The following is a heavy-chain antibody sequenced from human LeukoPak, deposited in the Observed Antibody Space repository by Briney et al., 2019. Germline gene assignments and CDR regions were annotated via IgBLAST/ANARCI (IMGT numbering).Heavy chain of an antibody. V-gene: IGHV1-18*01. CDR3: ARAYSRAYYYYYYYMDV. CDR1: GYTFTSYG. D-gene: IGHD1-26*01. CDR2: ISAYNGNT. Sequence: GASVKVSCKASGYTFTSYGISWVRQAPGQGLEWMGWISAYNGNTNYAQKLQGRVTMTTDTSTSTAYMELRSLRSDDTAVYYCARAYSRAYYYYYYYMDVWGEGTTVTVSS. J-gene: IGHJ6*03.